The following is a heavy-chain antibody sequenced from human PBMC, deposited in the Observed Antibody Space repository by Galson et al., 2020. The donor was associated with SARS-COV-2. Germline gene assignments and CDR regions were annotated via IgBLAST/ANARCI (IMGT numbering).Heavy chain of an antibody. CDR3: ARESAGYCSSTSCYTNWFDP. CDR1: GGSISSGGYY. V-gene: IGHV4-31*03. J-gene: IGHJ5*02. Sequence: SETLSLTCTVSGGSISSGGYYWSWIRQHPGKGLEWIGYIYYSGSNYYNPSLKSRVTISVDTSKNQFSLKLSSVTAADTAVYYCARESAGYCSSTSCYTNWFDPWGQGTLVTVSS. CDR2: IYYSGSN. D-gene: IGHD2-2*02.